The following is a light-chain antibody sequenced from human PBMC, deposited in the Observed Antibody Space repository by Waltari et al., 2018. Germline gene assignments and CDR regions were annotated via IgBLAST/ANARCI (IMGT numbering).Light chain of an antibody. V-gene: IGKV1-39*01. CDR2: AAS. Sequence: DIQMTQSPSSLSASVGDRVTITCRASQSISSYLNWYQQKPGKAPKLLISAASSLQSGVPSRFSGSGSGTDVTLTISSLQPEDFATYYCQQSYSTPYTFGQGTKLEI. J-gene: IGKJ2*01. CDR1: QSISSY. CDR3: QQSYSTPYT.